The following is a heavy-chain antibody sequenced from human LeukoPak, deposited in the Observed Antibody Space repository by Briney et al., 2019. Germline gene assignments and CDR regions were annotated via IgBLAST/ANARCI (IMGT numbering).Heavy chain of an antibody. CDR3: AKDFSTMVRGVISH. CDR2: MSFDESMSFDGIKK. D-gene: IGHD3-10*01. Sequence: GRSLRLSCEVSGFTFNSSATHWVRQAPGKGLEWVALMSFDESMSFDGIKKYYADSVKGRFSISRDNSNNTFYLQMNSLRVEDTAIYYCAKDFSTMVRGVISHWGQGTLVTVSS. J-gene: IGHJ4*02. V-gene: IGHV3-30*04. CDR1: GFTFNSSA.